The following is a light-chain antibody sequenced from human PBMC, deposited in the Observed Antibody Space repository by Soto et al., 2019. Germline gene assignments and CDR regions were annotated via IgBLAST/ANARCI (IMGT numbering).Light chain of an antibody. CDR3: QQRSDSTPT. Sequence: EIVLTQAPGTLSLSPGERAILSCRASQSVSSMYLAWYQQKPGQAPRPLIYGASSRDTGILDRFSGSGSGTAFTLAISSLEHEDFAVDYCQQRSDSTPTFGQGTRLEIK. CDR2: GAS. J-gene: IGKJ5*01. CDR1: QSVSSMY. V-gene: IGKV3D-20*02.